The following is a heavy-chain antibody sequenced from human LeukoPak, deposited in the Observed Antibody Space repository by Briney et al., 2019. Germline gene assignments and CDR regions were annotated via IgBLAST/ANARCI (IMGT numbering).Heavy chain of an antibody. J-gene: IGHJ4*02. CDR3: ASRKLGNDY. V-gene: IGHV4-39*07. CDR2: IYYSGST. D-gene: IGHD7-27*01. CDR1: GGSISSSSYY. Sequence: SETLSLTCKVSGGSISSSSYYWGWIRQPPGKGLEWIGSIYYSGSTYYNPSLKSRVTISVDTSKNQFSLKLSSVTAADTAVYYCASRKLGNDYWGQGTLVTVSS.